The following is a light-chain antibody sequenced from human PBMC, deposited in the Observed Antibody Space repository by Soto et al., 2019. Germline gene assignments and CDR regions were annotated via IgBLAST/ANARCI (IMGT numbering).Light chain of an antibody. Sequence: EIVLTQSPATLSLSPGERTTLSCRASKSVSSYLARYQHKPGQAPRRLIYDASNRATGIPTRFSGCGSGTDFTLTISSLEPEDFAVYYCQYRSNWPYTFGQGTKLEVK. CDR2: DAS. V-gene: IGKV3-11*01. J-gene: IGKJ2*01. CDR3: QYRSNWPYT. CDR1: KSVSSY.